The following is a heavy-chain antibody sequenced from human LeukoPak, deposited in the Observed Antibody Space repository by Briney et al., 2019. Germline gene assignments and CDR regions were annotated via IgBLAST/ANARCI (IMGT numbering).Heavy chain of an antibody. CDR2: MSYDGSNK. CDR1: GFTFSSYG. V-gene: IGHV3-30*18. Sequence: GGSLRLSCAASGFTFSSYGMHWVRQAPGKGLEWVAVMSYDGSNKYYADSVKGRFTISRDNSKNTLYLQMNGLRAEDTAVYYCAKDRENIWFGELSGEFDYWGQGTLVTVSS. CDR3: AKDRENIWFGELSGEFDY. J-gene: IGHJ4*02. D-gene: IGHD3-10*01.